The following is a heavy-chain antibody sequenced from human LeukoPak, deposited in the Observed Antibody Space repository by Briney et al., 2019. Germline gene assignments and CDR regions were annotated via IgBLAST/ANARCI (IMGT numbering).Heavy chain of an antibody. CDR3: AKFTMVRGVTRVNAFDI. D-gene: IGHD3-10*01. CDR1: GGSISSYY. V-gene: IGHV4-59*01. Sequence: PSETLSLTCTVSGGSISSYYWSWIRQPPGKGLEWIGYIYYSGSTNYNPSLKSRVTISVDTSKNQFSLKLSSVTAADTAVYYCAKFTMVRGVTRVNAFDIWGQGTMVTVS. J-gene: IGHJ3*02. CDR2: IYYSGST.